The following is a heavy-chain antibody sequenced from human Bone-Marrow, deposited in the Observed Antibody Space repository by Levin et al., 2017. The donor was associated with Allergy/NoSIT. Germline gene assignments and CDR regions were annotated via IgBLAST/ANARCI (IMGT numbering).Heavy chain of an antibody. CDR1: GYTFTDYY. V-gene: IGHV1-2*02. D-gene: IGHD3-10*01. J-gene: IGHJ4*02. CDR3: ARDSGSGSSYPRVDY. CDR2: IHPNTGGS. Sequence: GESLKISCKASGYTFTDYYIHWVRQAPGQGLEWMGWIHPNTGGSNFAQKFLGRVTMTRDTSISTAYMDFTRLRSDDTAVYYCARDSGSGSSYPRVDYWGQGTLISVSS.